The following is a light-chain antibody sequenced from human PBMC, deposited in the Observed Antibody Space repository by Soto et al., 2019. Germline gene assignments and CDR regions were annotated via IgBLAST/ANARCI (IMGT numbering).Light chain of an antibody. V-gene: IGKV3-11*01. CDR1: QSVSSY. CDR2: DAS. CDR3: QQRSNWPPDT. J-gene: IGKJ2*01. Sequence: EIVLTQSPATLSLSPGERAILSCRASQSVSSYLAWYQQKPGQAPRLLIHDASNRATGIPARFSGSGSGTDFTLTISSLEPEDFAVYYCQQRSNWPPDTFGQGTKLEIK.